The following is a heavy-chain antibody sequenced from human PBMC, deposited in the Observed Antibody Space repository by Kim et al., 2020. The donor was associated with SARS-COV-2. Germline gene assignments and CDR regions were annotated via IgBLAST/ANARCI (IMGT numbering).Heavy chain of an antibody. V-gene: IGHV3-30*04. J-gene: IGHJ5*02. D-gene: IGHD6-19*01. Sequence: GGSLRLSCAASGFTFSSYAMHWVRQAPGKGLEWVAVISYDGSNKYYADSVKGRFTISRDNSKNTLFLQMNSLRAEDTAVYYCARDRGFGYSSGCALGWFGPCGQGTLVTVSS. CDR3: ARDRGFGYSSGCALGWFGP. CDR2: ISYDGSNK. CDR1: GFTFSSYA.